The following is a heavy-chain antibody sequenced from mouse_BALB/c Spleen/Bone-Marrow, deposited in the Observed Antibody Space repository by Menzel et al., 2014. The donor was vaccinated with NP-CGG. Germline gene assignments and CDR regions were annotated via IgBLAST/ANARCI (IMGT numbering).Heavy chain of an antibody. V-gene: IGHV1-18*01. Sequence: EVQLQQSGPELVKPGASMKISCKASGYSFTGYTMNRVKQSHGKNLKWIGLINPYNGGTTYNQYFKGKATLTVDRSSSTAYMELLSLTSEDSAVYYCASYYGSTWYFDVWGAGTTVTVSS. J-gene: IGHJ1*01. CDR2: INPYNGGT. CDR1: GYSFTGYT. CDR3: ASYYGSTWYFDV. D-gene: IGHD1-1*01.